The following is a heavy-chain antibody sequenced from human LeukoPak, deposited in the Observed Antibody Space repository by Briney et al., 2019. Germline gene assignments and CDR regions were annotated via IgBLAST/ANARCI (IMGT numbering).Heavy chain of an antibody. CDR1: GGSISRYY. V-gene: IGHV4-59*01. J-gene: IGHJ2*01. CDR3: AGNEYYYDSSGYPYWYFDL. CDR2: INDSGST. D-gene: IGHD3-22*01. Sequence: SETLSLTCTVSGGSISRYYWSWIRQPPGKGLEWIGYINDSGSTNDNPSLKSRVTMSVDTSKNQLYLKLSSVTAADTAVYYCAGNEYYYDSSGYPYWYFDLWGRGTLVTVSS.